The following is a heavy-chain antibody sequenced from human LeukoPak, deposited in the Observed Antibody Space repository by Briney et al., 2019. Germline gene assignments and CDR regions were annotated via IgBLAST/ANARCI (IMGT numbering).Heavy chain of an antibody. CDR3: ARGLEGYYYYYYMYV. CDR2: IIPIFGTA. CDR1: GGTFSSYA. Sequence: ASVNVSCMVSGGTFSSYAISWVRQAPGQGLEWMGGIIPIFGTANYAQKFKGRVTITADKSTSTGYMELSSLRSEDTAVYYCARGLEGYYYYYYMYVWGKGNTVTVSS. V-gene: IGHV1-69*06. J-gene: IGHJ6*03.